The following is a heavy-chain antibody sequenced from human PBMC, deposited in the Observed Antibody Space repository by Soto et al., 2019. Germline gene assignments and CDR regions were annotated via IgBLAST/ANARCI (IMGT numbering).Heavy chain of an antibody. D-gene: IGHD1-26*01. CDR3: ARQGGWFDP. V-gene: IGHV4-59*08. Sequence: QVQLQESGPGLVKPSETLSLTCTVSGGSIRSYYWSWIRQPPGKGLEWIGSVYYSGSTNYKHSLKSRLTISVDTSKNLFSLKLSSGTAADPAVYYCARQGGWFDPWGQGTLVTVSS. J-gene: IGHJ5*01. CDR2: VYYSGST. CDR1: GGSIRSYY.